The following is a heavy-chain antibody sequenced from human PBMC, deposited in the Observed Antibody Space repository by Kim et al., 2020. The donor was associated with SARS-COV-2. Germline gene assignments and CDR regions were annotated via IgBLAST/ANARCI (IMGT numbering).Heavy chain of an antibody. J-gene: IGHJ4*02. V-gene: IGHV4-34*01. D-gene: IGHD5-18*01. CDR1: GGSFSGYY. CDR3: ARGGGYSYGPSPVGIDS. CDR2: INHSGST. Sequence: SETLSLTCAVYGGSFSGYYWRWIRQPPGKGLEWIGEINHSGSTNYNPSLKSRVTISVDTSKNQFSLKLSSVTAADTAVYYCARGGGYSYGPSPVGIDSWGQGTLVTVSS.